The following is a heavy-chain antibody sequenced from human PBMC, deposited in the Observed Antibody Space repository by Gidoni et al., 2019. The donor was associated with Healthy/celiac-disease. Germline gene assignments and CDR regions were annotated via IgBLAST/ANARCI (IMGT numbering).Heavy chain of an antibody. CDR1: GCPFSSYA. D-gene: IGHD3-10*01. J-gene: IGHJ4*02. V-gene: IGHV1-69*01. CDR2: FIPILGTA. Sequence: QVQLVQSGAEVKKPGSSVKVSCKASGCPFSSYAIRWVRQAPGQGLEWMGGFIPILGTANYAQKFQGRVTITADESTSTAYMELSSLRSEDTAVYYCAPLQSGGNFDYWGQGTLVTVSS. CDR3: APLQSGGNFDY.